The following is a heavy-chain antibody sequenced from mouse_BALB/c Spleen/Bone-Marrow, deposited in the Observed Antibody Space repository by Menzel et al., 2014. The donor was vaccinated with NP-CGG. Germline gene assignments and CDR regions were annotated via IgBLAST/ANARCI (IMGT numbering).Heavy chain of an antibody. D-gene: IGHD1-1*01. CDR1: GYTFTSFW. Sequence: EVQGVESGAVLARPGASVRMSCKASGYTFTSFWMHWVKQRPGQGLEWIGAVYPGNNDTNYDQNFKGKAKLTAVTSTSTVYMEFSSLTNEDSAVYYCTRYYYGGRDWYFDVWGAGTTVTVSS. CDR3: TRYYYGGRDWYFDV. V-gene: IGHV1-5*01. CDR2: VYPGNNDT. J-gene: IGHJ1*01.